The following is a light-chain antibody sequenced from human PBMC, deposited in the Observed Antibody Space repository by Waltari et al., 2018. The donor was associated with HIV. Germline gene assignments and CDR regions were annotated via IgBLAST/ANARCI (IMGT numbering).Light chain of an antibody. CDR2: AAS. CDR1: QSVSSN. V-gene: IGKV3-15*01. Sequence: EIVMTQSPATLSVSPGERATLSCRASQSVSSNLAWYQQKPGQAPRLLIYAASTRATGIPARFSGSGSGTEFTLTISILQSEDFAVYYCQQYNNWAPITFGQGTRLEIK. J-gene: IGKJ5*01. CDR3: QQYNNWAPIT.